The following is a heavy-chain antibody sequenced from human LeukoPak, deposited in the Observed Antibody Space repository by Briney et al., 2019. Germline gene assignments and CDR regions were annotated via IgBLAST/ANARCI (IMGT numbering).Heavy chain of an antibody. J-gene: IGHJ4*02. V-gene: IGHV3-53*01. CDR1: GFTVSSNY. CDR2: IYSGGST. Sequence: GGSLRLSCAASGFTVSSNYMSWVRQAPGKGLEWVSVIYSGGSTYYADSVKGRFTISRDNAKNSLYLQLNSLSAEDTAVYYCAKDGGVWWNDHWGQGTLVTVSS. CDR3: AKDGGVWWNDH. D-gene: IGHD2-21*01.